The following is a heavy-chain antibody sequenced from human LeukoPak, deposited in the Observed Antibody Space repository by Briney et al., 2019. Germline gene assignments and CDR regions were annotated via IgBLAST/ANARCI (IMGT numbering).Heavy chain of an antibody. V-gene: IGHV4-39*07. CDR2: INHSGST. D-gene: IGHD6-13*01. CDR1: GGAISSGSYY. J-gene: IGHJ5*02. Sequence: SETLSLTCTVSGGAISSGSYYWSWIRQPPGKGLEWIGEINHSGSTNYNPSLKSRVTISVDTSKNQFSLKLSSVTAADTAVYYCARGRRYSSSSSWFDPWGQGTLVTVSS. CDR3: ARGRRYSSSSSWFDP.